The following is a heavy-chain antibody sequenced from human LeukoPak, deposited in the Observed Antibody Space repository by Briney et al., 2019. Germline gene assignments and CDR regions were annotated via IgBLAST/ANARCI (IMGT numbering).Heavy chain of an antibody. J-gene: IGHJ4*02. CDR3: AKEGHYDILTGYYNGGFDY. D-gene: IGHD3-9*01. CDR2: ISGSGGST. Sequence: GGSLRLSCAASGFTFSSYAMSWVRQAPGKGLEWASAISGSGGSTYYADSVKGRFTISRDNSKNTLYLQMNSLRAEDTAVYYCAKEGHYDILTGYYNGGFDYWGQGTLVTVSS. V-gene: IGHV3-23*01. CDR1: GFTFSSYA.